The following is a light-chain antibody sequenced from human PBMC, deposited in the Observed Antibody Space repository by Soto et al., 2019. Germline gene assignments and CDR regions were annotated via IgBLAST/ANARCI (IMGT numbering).Light chain of an antibody. CDR3: CSYAGTYTLWV. CDR2: DDS. Sequence: QSALTQPRSVSGSPGQSVTISCTGTSSDVGGYNFVSWYQQYPGKAPKLIIYDDSKRPSGVPDRFSGSKSDNTASLTISGLQAEDEADYYCCSYAGTYTLWVFGGGTKLTVL. J-gene: IGLJ3*02. CDR1: SSDVGGYNF. V-gene: IGLV2-11*01.